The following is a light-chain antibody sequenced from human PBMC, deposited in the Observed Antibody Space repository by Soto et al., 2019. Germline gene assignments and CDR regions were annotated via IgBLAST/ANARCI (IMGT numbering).Light chain of an antibody. J-gene: IGLJ3*02. CDR1: SSNIGAGYD. CDR3: QSYDSSLSGPV. Sequence: QSVLTQPPSVSGAPGQRVTISCTGSSSNIGAGYDVHWYQQLPGTDPKHLIYGNSNRPSGVPDRFSGSKSGTSASLAITGLQAEDEADYYCQSYDSSLSGPVFGGGTKLTVL. CDR2: GNS. V-gene: IGLV1-40*01.